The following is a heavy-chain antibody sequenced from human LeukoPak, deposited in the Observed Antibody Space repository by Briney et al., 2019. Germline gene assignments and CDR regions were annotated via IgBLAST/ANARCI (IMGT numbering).Heavy chain of an antibody. V-gene: IGHV3-74*01. CDR1: GFTFSSYW. J-gene: IGHJ3*02. CDR2: INSDGSSR. CDR3: ARGELGTAYDAFDI. Sequence: PGGSLRLSCAASGFTFSSYWVHWVRQAPGKGLGWVSRINSDGSSRTYADSVNGRFTISIDNAKNTLYLQMNSLRAEDTAVYYCARGELGTAYDAFDIWGQGTMVTVSS. D-gene: IGHD7-27*01.